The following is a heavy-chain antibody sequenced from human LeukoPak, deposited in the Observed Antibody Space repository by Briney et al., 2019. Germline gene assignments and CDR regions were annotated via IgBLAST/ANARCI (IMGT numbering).Heavy chain of an antibody. D-gene: IGHD6-19*01. CDR1: GFSFSTYA. CDR3: ARDMYNSGYYADY. J-gene: IGHJ4*02. CDR2: FTGSGGRT. Sequence: GGSLRLSCAASGFSFSTYAMSWVRQAPGKGLEWVSGFTGSGGRTFYADSVKGRFTISKDNSRNTLHLQMNSLTADDTAVYYCARDMYNSGYYADYWGQGTPVTVSS. V-gene: IGHV3-23*01.